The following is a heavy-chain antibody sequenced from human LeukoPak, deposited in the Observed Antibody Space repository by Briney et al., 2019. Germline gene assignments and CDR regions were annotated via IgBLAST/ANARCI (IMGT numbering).Heavy chain of an antibody. D-gene: IGHD4-23*01. V-gene: IGHV4-34*01. Sequence: SETLSLTCAFYGGSFSGYYWTWIRQPPGKGLEWIGEINHSGSTNFHPSPKSRVTISLDTSKNQFSLTLSSLTAADTAVYYCARGRGGNSGDYWGQGTLVAVSS. J-gene: IGHJ4*02. CDR1: GGSFSGYY. CDR2: INHSGST. CDR3: ARGRGGNSGDY.